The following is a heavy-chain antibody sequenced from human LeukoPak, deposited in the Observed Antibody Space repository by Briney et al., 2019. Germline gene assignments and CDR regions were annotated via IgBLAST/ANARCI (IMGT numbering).Heavy chain of an antibody. D-gene: IGHD2-21*02. Sequence: NPSQTLSLTCTVSGGSISSGDYYWSWIRQPPRKGLEWIGYIYYSGSTYYNPSLKSRVTISVDTSKNQFPLKLSSVTAADTAVYYCARTYCGGDCYYYYYYGMDVWGQGTTVTVSS. CDR2: IYYSGST. J-gene: IGHJ6*02. CDR3: ARTYCGGDCYYYYYYGMDV. CDR1: GGSISSGDYY. V-gene: IGHV4-30-4*01.